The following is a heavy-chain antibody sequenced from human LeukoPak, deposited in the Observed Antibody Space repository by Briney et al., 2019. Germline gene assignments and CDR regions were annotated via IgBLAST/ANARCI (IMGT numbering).Heavy chain of an antibody. CDR3: ARAVTMIVVDYSWDAFDI. J-gene: IGHJ3*02. D-gene: IGHD3-22*01. CDR2: IYTSGST. Sequence: PSETLCLTCTVSGGSISSYYWSWIRQPAGKGLEWIGRIYTSGSTNYNPSLKSRVTMSVDTSKNQFSLKLSSVTAADTAVYYCARAVTMIVVDYSWDAFDIWGQGTMVTVSS. V-gene: IGHV4-4*07. CDR1: GGSISSYY.